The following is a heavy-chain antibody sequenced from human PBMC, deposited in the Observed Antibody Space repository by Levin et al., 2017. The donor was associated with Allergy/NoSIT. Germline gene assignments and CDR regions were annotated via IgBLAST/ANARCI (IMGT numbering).Heavy chain of an antibody. CDR3: ARDRSGIVPAAIRGWFDP. D-gene: IGHD2-2*02. Sequence: TAGGSLRLSCKASGYTFTGYYIHWVRQAPGQGFEWMGWINPYSGGTNYEQKFHGRVTMTRDTSSSTAYMELSRLRSDDTAVYFCARDRSGIVPAAIRGWFDPWGQGTLVTVSS. CDR2: INPYSGGT. CDR1: GYTFTGYY. J-gene: IGHJ5*02. V-gene: IGHV1-2*02.